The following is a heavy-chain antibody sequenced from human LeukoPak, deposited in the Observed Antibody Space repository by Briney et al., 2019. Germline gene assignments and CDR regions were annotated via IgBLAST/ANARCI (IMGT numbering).Heavy chain of an antibody. Sequence: ASVKVSCKASGYTFTSYGISWVRQAPGQGLEWMGWISAYNGNTNYAQKLQGRVTMTTDTSTSTACMELRSLRSDDTAVYYCARTGYSSGWYEREPFDYWGQGTLVTVSS. V-gene: IGHV1-18*01. CDR2: ISAYNGNT. CDR3: ARTGYSSGWYEREPFDY. J-gene: IGHJ4*02. D-gene: IGHD6-19*01. CDR1: GYTFTSYG.